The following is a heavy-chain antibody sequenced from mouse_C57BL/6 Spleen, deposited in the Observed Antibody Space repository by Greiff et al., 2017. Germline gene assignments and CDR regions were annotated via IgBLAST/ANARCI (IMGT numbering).Heavy chain of an antibody. CDR1: GYTFTSYW. Sequence: QVQLQQPGAELVKPGASVKLSCKASGYTFTSYWMQWVQQRPGQGLEWIGEIDPSDSYTNYNQKFKGKATLTVDTSSSTAYMQLSSLTSEDSAVYYCARGSNYFDYWGQGTTLTVSS. CDR2: IDPSDSYT. J-gene: IGHJ2*01. V-gene: IGHV1-50*01. CDR3: ARGSNYFDY.